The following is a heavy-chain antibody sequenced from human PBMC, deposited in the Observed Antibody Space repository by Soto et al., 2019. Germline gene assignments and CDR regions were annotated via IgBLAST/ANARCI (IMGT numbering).Heavy chain of an antibody. Sequence: RASVKVSCKASGYTFTGYYMHWVRQAPGQGLEWMGWINPNSGGTNYAQKFQGRVTMTRDTSISTAYMELSRLRSDDTAVYYCARNYYDSSDRDYLDYWGQGTPVTVSS. CDR2: INPNSGGT. J-gene: IGHJ4*02. CDR3: ARNYYDSSDRDYLDY. CDR1: GYTFTGYY. V-gene: IGHV1-2*02. D-gene: IGHD3-22*01.